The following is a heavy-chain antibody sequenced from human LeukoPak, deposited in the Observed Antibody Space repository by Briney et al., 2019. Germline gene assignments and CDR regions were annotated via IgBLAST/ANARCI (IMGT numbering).Heavy chain of an antibody. CDR2: IHYSGNT. V-gene: IGHV4-59*01. CDR3: ARGYSYGSYYFDN. Sequence: SETLSLTCTVSGGSISSYYWSWIRQPPGKGLEWIGYIHYSGNTNYNPSLKSRVTISVDTSKNQFSLKLSSVTAADTAIYYCARGYSYGSYYFDNWGQGTLVTVSS. J-gene: IGHJ4*02. CDR1: GGSISSYY. D-gene: IGHD5-18*01.